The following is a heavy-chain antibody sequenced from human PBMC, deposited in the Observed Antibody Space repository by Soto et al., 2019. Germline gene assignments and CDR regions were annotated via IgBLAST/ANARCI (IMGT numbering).Heavy chain of an antibody. D-gene: IGHD4-17*01. CDR3: ASFLGVDYDYGDKPLDY. V-gene: IGHV1-69*06. Sequence: QVQLVQSGAEVKKPGSSVKVSCKASGGTFSSYAISWVRQAPGQGLEWMGGIIPIFGTANCAQKFQGRVTITADKSTSTAYMELSSLRSEDTAVYYCASFLGVDYDYGDKPLDYWGQGTLVTVSS. J-gene: IGHJ4*02. CDR2: IIPIFGTA. CDR1: GGTFSSYA.